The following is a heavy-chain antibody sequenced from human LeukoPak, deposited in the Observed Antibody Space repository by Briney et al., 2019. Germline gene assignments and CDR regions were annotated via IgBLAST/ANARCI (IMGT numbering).Heavy chain of an antibody. D-gene: IGHD2-2*01. CDR2: ISYSGSP. Sequence: SETLSLTCSVSGASISTYYWSWIRQPPGKGLEWIGYISYSGSPNYNPSLKSRVTISVDTSKNQFSLNLNSVTAADTAIYYCARESPYCTATSCYGGTFDYWGQGTLVIVSS. CDR3: ARESPYCTATSCYGGTFDY. J-gene: IGHJ4*02. V-gene: IGHV4-59*01. CDR1: GASISTYY.